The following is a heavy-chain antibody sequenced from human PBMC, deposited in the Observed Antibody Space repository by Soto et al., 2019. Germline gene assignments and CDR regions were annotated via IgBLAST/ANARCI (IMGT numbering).Heavy chain of an antibody. V-gene: IGHV3-11*01. CDR3: ARLGQFDF. J-gene: IGHJ4*02. CDR2: ISGSGDTI. CDR1: GFIFSDYY. Sequence: VPLVQSGGGLVRPGGSLRLSCEASGFIFSDYYMAWIRQAPGKGLEWVSYISGSGDTIYYADSVKGRFTISRDSAKDSLYLQMNTLRDEDTAIYYCARLGQFDFWGQGTVVTVSS.